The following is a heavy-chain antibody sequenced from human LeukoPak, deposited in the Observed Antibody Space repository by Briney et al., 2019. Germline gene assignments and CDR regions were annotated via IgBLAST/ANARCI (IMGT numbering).Heavy chain of an antibody. CDR3: ARSNACVDY. Sequence: PGGSLRLSCAASGFTFDDYAMHWVRQAPGKGLEWVSGISWNSGSIGYADSVKGRFTISRDNARNSLYLQMNSLRAEDTAVYYCARSNACVDYWGQGTLVTVSS. CDR2: ISWNSGSI. J-gene: IGHJ4*02. D-gene: IGHD1-26*01. V-gene: IGHV3-9*01. CDR1: GFTFDDYA.